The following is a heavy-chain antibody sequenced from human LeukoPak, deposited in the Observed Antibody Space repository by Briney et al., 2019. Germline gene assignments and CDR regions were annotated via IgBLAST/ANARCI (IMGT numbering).Heavy chain of an antibody. V-gene: IGHV3-30-3*01. D-gene: IGHD3-10*01. CDR2: ISYDGSNK. Sequence: GGSLRLSCAASGFTFSSYAMHWVRQAPGKGLECVAVISYDGSNKYYADSVKGRFTISRDNSKNTLYLQMNSLRAEDTAVYYCARAKGWLFPFDYWGQGTLVTVSS. CDR3: ARAKGWLFPFDY. J-gene: IGHJ4*02. CDR1: GFTFSSYA.